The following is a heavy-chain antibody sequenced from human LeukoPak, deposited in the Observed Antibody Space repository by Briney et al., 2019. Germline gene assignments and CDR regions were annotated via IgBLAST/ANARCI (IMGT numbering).Heavy chain of an antibody. CDR2: IYTSGST. CDR3: ARLGFISGYYYYYMDV. Sequence: SETLSFTCTVSGGSISSYYWSWIRQPAGKGLEWIGRIYTSGSTNYNPSLKSRVTISVDTSKNQFSLKLSSVTAADTAVYYCARLGFISGYYYYYMDVWGKGTTVTVSS. J-gene: IGHJ6*03. CDR1: GGSISSYY. V-gene: IGHV4-4*07. D-gene: IGHD3-16*01.